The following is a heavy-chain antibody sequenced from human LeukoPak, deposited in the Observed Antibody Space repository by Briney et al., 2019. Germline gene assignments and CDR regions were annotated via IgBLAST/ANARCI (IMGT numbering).Heavy chain of an antibody. J-gene: IGHJ4*02. V-gene: IGHV3-74*01. Sequence: GGSLRLSCAGSGITFSSYWMHWVRQAPGKGLVWVSRINSDGRSTNYADSVKGRFTSSRDNAKNTLYLQMNSLRAEDTAVYYCARSAYPGNSVIEDWGRGTLVTVSS. CDR2: INSDGRST. D-gene: IGHD4-23*01. CDR1: GITFSSYW. CDR3: ARSAYPGNSVIED.